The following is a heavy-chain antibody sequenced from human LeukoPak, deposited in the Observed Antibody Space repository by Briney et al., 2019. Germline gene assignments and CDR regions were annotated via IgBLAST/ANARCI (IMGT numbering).Heavy chain of an antibody. Sequence: PSETLSLTCTVSGGSINSFYWSWIRQPPGGGLEWIGYIYYSGSTNYNPSLKSRVTISVDASKNQFSLWLSSVTAADTAVYYCARSARLTLIRGVTGYHSLDVWGKGTKVTVSS. CDR2: IYYSGST. J-gene: IGHJ6*04. V-gene: IGHV4-59*01. CDR1: GGSINSFY. CDR3: ARSARLTLIRGVTGYHSLDV. D-gene: IGHD3-10*01.